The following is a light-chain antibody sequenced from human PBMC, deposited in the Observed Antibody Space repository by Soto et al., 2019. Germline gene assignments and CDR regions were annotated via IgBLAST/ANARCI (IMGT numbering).Light chain of an antibody. CDR2: EGS. J-gene: IGLJ1*01. Sequence: QSVLTQPASVSGSPGQSITTSCTGTSSDVGSYNLVSWYQQHPGKVPQLMIYEGSKRPSGVSNRFSGSKSGNTASLTISGLQAEDEADYYCCSYARGSTYVFGTGTKV. CDR1: SSDVGSYNL. CDR3: CSYARGSTYV. V-gene: IGLV2-23*01.